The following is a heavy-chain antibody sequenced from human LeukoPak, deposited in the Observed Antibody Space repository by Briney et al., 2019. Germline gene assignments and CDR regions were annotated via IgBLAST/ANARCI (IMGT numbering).Heavy chain of an antibody. CDR1: GFTFSSYG. J-gene: IGHJ4*02. D-gene: IGHD5-18*01. Sequence: GSLRLSCAASGFTFSSYGMHWVRQAPGKGLEWVSAISGSGGSTYYADSVKGRFTISRDNSKNTLYLQMNSLRAEDTAVYYCVKDLVGGVDTAMGPHWGQGTLVTVSS. CDR2: ISGSGGST. V-gene: IGHV3-23*01. CDR3: VKDLVGGVDTAMGPH.